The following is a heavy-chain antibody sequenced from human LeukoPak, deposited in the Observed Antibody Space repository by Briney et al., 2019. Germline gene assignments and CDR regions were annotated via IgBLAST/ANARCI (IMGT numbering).Heavy chain of an antibody. D-gene: IGHD3-22*01. CDR2: ISFSGSTI. CDR1: GFTFSSYS. J-gene: IGHJ1*01. V-gene: IGHV3-48*04. CDR3: ARGGYYDSSGYYYVGYFHH. Sequence: GGSLRLSCAASGFTFSSYSLNWVRQAPGKGLEWVSYISFSGSTIYYADSVKGRFTISRDNAKNSLYVQMNSLRAEDTAVYYCARGGYYDSSGYYYVGYFHHWGQGTLVTVSS.